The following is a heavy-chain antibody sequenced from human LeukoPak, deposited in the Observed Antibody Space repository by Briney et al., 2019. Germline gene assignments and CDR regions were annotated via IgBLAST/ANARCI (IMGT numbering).Heavy chain of an antibody. Sequence: SETLSLTCAVYGGTFSGYYWSWIRQPPGKGLEWIGEINHSGSTNYYPSLMSRVTISVDTSKNEFSLDLSSVTAADTAVYYCARDSRGYYYFDYWGQGTLVTVSS. CDR3: ARDSRGYYYFDY. CDR1: GGTFSGYY. J-gene: IGHJ4*02. CDR2: INHSGST. D-gene: IGHD6-25*01. V-gene: IGHV4-34*01.